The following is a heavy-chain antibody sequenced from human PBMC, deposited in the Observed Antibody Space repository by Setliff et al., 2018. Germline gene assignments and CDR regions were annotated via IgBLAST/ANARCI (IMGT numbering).Heavy chain of an antibody. D-gene: IGHD2-21*01. J-gene: IGHJ4*02. CDR1: GYTFSSYA. V-gene: IGHV3-7*01. Sequence: GGSLRLSCVASGYTFSSYAIHWVRQAPGKGLEWVANIKEDGSQRNYVDAVRGRFTVSRDNARNSLYLQMNSLRVDDTAVYYCSSYLVSWGQGVLVTVSS. CDR3: SSYLVS. CDR2: IKEDGSQR.